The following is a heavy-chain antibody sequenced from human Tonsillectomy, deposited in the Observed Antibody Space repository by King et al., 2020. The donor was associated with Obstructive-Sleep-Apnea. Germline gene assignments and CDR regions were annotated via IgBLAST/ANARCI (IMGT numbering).Heavy chain of an antibody. Sequence: VQLVESGGGLVKPGGSLRLSCAASGFTFSSYSMNWVRQAPGKGLEWVSSISSGSSYIYYADSVKGRFTISRDNAKNSLYLQMNSLRAEDTAVYYCARDSHITMIVVANDAFDIWGQGTMVTVSS. CDR1: GFTFSSYS. D-gene: IGHD3-22*01. J-gene: IGHJ3*02. CDR2: ISSGSSYI. V-gene: IGHV3-21*01. CDR3: ARDSHITMIVVANDAFDI.